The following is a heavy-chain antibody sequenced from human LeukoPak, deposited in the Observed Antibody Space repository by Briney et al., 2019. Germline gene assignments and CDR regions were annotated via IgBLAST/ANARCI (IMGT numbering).Heavy chain of an antibody. CDR3: ARGYVGPRPFDY. J-gene: IGHJ4*02. D-gene: IGHD3-16*01. Sequence: GGSLRLSCAASGFTVSSNYMSWVRQAPGKGLEWVSVIYSGGSAYYADSVKGRFTISRDNSKNTLYLQMNSLRAEDTAVYYCARGYVGPRPFDYWGQGTLVTVSS. CDR1: GFTVSSNY. CDR2: IYSGGSA. V-gene: IGHV3-53*01.